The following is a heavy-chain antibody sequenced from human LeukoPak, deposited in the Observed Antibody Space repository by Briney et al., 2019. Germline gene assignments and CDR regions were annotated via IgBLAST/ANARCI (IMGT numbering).Heavy chain of an antibody. CDR2: ISYGGST. CDR1: GGSISSYY. D-gene: IGHD3-22*01. Sequence: SETLSLTCTVSGGSISSYYWSWIRQSPGKGLQWIGYISYGGSTNYDSSLKSRLTMSVDTSKNQFSLKLRFVTAADTAVYYCAREFGSSMIVVVISAFDIWGQGTMATVSS. CDR3: AREFGSSMIVVVISAFDI. V-gene: IGHV4-59*12. J-gene: IGHJ3*02.